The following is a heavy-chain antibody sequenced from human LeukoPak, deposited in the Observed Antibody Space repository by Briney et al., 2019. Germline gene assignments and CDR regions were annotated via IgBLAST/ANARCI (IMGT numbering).Heavy chain of an antibody. Sequence: PSETLSLTCTVSGGSISSGTYYGVWIRQPPGKGLEWIGSVYYSGNTYYNPSLKRRVTISVDTSKNQFSLKLSSVTAADTAVYYCARDNRGSYVDYWGQGTLVTVSS. V-gene: IGHV4-39*07. CDR1: GGSISSGTYY. J-gene: IGHJ4*02. CDR3: ARDNRGSYVDY. D-gene: IGHD1-26*01. CDR2: VYYSGNT.